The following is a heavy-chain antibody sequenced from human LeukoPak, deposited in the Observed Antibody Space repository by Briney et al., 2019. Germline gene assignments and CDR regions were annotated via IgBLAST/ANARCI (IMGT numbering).Heavy chain of an antibody. Sequence: GGSLRLSCAASGSTFSSYSMNRVRQAPGKGLEWVSSISSSSSYIYYADSVKGRFTISRDNAKNSLYLQMNSLSAEDTAVYYCARVDYITGTTSQSPTSSFDYWGQGTLVTVSP. CDR3: ARVDYITGTTSQSPTSSFDY. V-gene: IGHV3-21*01. CDR2: ISSSSSYI. J-gene: IGHJ4*02. D-gene: IGHD1-7*01. CDR1: GSTFSSYS.